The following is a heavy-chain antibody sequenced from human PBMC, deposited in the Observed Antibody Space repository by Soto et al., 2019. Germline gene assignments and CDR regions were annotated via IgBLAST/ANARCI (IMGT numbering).Heavy chain of an antibody. CDR1: GFTFSSYG. D-gene: IGHD3-3*01. CDR3: AKDHQIRLRFLEWSFDY. CDR2: ISYDGSNK. J-gene: IGHJ4*02. V-gene: IGHV3-30*18. Sequence: GGSLRLSCAASGFTFSSYGMHWVRQAPGKGLEWVAVISYDGSNKYYADSVKGRFTISRDNSKNTLYLQMNSLRAEDTAVYYCAKDHQIRLRFLEWSFDYWGQGTLVTVSS.